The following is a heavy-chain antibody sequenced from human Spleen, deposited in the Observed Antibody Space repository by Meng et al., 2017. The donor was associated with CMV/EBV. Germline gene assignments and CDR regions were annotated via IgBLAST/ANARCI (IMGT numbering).Heavy chain of an antibody. D-gene: IGHD6-13*01. CDR3: GRGPLIAAAGSY. CDR2: VKPDGSEK. J-gene: IGHJ4*02. Sequence: GESLKISCAASGFTFSNAWMSWVRQAPGKGLEWVANVKPDGSEKYYVDSVKGRFTISRDNAKSSLYLQMNSLRAEDTAVYYCGRGPLIAAAGSYWGQGTLVTVSS. V-gene: IGHV3-7*03. CDR1: GFTFSNAW.